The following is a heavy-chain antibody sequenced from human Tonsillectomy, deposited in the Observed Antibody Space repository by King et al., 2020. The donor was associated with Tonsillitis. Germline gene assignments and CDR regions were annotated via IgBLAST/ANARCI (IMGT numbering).Heavy chain of an antibody. CDR3: AAVKGSINWGYY. D-gene: IGHD7-27*01. V-gene: IGHV4-59*02. CDR1: GGSVSSYY. Sequence: VQLQESGPGLVKPSETLSLTCTVSGGSVSSYYWSWIRQPPGKRLEWIGYIYHSGATNYNPSLKSRVTMSLDTSKNQFSLNLTSVTTADTAVYYCAAVKGSINWGYYWGQGTLVTVSS. CDR2: IYHSGAT. J-gene: IGHJ4*02.